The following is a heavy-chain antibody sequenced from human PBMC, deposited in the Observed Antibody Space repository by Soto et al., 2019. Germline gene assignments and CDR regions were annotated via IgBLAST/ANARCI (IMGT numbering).Heavy chain of an antibody. Sequence: SETLSLTCTVSGGSITSDFWSWIRQPPGKGLEWIGYVYTRGTTYYNPSLRSRVTISADTSKNQFSLKLNSVTAADTAVYYCARRFKGYTHRPFDPWGQGILVT. CDR3: ARRFKGYTHRPFDP. J-gene: IGHJ5*02. CDR2: VYTRGTT. D-gene: IGHD5-12*01. CDR1: GGSITSDF. V-gene: IGHV4-4*08.